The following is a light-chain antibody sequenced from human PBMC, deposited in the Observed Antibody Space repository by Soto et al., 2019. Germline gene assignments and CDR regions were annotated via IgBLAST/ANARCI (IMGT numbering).Light chain of an antibody. Sequence: QSALTQPASVSGSPGQSITFSCTGTSSDVGSFDLVSWYQQSPGKAPKLLIYEVTKRPSGVSNRFSGSKSGSTASLTISGLQAEDYVDYYSSSYAGAINIYVVVTGSIVTV. CDR2: EVT. CDR1: SSDVGSFDL. V-gene: IGLV2-23*02. CDR3: SSYAGAINIYV. J-gene: IGLJ1*01.